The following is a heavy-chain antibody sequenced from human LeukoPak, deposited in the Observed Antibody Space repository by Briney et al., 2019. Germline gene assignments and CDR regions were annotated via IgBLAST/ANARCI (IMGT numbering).Heavy chain of an antibody. CDR3: ARRQRITMIVVVEGSFDY. Sequence: SETLSLTCTVSGYSISSGYYWGWIRQPPGKGLEWIGSIYYSGSTYYNPSLKSRVTISVDTSKNQFSLKLSSVTAADTAVYYCARRQRITMIVVVEGSFDYWGQGTLVTVSS. CDR2: IYYSGST. CDR1: GYSISSGYY. J-gene: IGHJ4*02. V-gene: IGHV4-38-2*02. D-gene: IGHD3-22*01.